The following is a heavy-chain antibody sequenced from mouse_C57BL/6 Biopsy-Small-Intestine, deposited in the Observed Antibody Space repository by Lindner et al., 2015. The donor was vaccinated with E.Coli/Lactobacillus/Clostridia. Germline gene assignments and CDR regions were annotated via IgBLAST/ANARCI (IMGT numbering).Heavy chain of an antibody. J-gene: IGHJ4*01. V-gene: IGHV1-81*01. CDR2: IYPRSGNT. CDR3: ARCYYGTGTYYAMDY. CDR1: GYTFESYG. Sequence: VQLQESGAELARPGTSVKLSCNTSGYTFESYGVGWVKQRAGQGLEWIGEIYPRSGNTYFNEKFKGRATVTVDKTSSTAYMELRSLTSEDSAVYFCARCYYGTGTYYAMDYWGQGTSVTVSS. D-gene: IGHD1-1*01.